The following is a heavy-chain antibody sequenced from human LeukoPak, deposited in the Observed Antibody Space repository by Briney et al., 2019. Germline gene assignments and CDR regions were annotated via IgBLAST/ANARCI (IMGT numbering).Heavy chain of an antibody. CDR2: INHSGST. CDR3: ARSRFRAHCSGGSCYNNWFDP. J-gene: IGHJ5*02. CDR1: GGSFSGYY. V-gene: IGHV4-34*01. D-gene: IGHD2-15*01. Sequence: PSETLSLTCAVYGGSFSGYYSSWIRQPPGKGLEWIGEINHSGSTNYNPSLTSRVTISVDTSKNQFSLKLSSVTAADTAVYYCARSRFRAHCSGGSCYNNWFDPWGQGTLVTVSS.